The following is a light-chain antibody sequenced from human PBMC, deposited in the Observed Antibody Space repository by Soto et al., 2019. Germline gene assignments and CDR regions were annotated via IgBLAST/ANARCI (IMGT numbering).Light chain of an antibody. V-gene: IGLV2-14*01. J-gene: IGLJ3*02. Sequence: QSVLTQPASVSGSPGQSITISCTGTSSDVGGFHYVSWYQQHPGKAPKLIISEVSHRPSGVSNRFSGSKSGNTASLTISGLQAEDEADYYCTSYTNTSTLGVFGGGTKVTVL. CDR3: TSYTNTSTLGV. CDR1: SSDVGGFHY. CDR2: EVS.